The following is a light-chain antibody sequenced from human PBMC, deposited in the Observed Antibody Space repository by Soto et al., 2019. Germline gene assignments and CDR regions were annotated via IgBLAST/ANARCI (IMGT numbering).Light chain of an antibody. CDR1: QGITSY. V-gene: IGKV1-9*01. CDR2: AAS. CDR3: QQLNDYPLT. Sequence: IQFTQSPSSLSSSVGDRVTITCLSSQGITSYLAWYQKKPGKAPKLLIYAASTLQSGVPSRFSGSGSGTDFTLTVSSLQPEDFATYYCQQLNDYPLTFGGGTKV. J-gene: IGKJ4*01.